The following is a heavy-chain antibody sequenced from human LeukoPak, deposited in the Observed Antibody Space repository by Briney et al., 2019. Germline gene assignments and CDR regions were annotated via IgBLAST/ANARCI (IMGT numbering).Heavy chain of an antibody. CDR2: IRYDGSNK. V-gene: IGHV3-30*02. J-gene: IGHJ5*02. CDR1: GFTFSSYG. Sequence: GGSLRLSCAASGFTFSSYGMHWVRQAPGKGLEWVAFIRYDGSNKYYADSVKGRFTISRDNSKNTLYLQMNSLRAEDTAVYHCARDWMTTATFDPWGQGTLVTVSS. D-gene: IGHD4-17*01. CDR3: ARDWMTTATFDP.